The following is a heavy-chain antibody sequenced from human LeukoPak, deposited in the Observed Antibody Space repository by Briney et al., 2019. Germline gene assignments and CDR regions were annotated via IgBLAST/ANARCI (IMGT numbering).Heavy chain of an antibody. Sequence: GGSLRLSCAASGFTFSNYGMNWVRQAPGKGLEWVSAISGSADSTYYADSVKGRFTISRDNSENTLYLQMNSLRAEDTAVYYCARSLGTVTTALIGYWGQGTLVTVSS. CDR1: GFTFSNYG. CDR2: ISGSADST. V-gene: IGHV3-23*01. CDR3: ARSLGTVTTALIGY. D-gene: IGHD4-17*01. J-gene: IGHJ4*02.